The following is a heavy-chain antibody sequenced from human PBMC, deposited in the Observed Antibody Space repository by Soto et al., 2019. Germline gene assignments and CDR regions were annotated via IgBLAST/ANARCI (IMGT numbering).Heavy chain of an antibody. V-gene: IGHV4-59*01. Sequence: QVQLQESGPGLVKPSETLSLTCIVSGGSISNYYWSWIRQHPGKGLEWIGYISNSGSTNYNPSLKSRVTISLDTSKNQFSLKLSSVTAADTAVYYCARDRGAYSIWGQGTMVIVSS. CDR2: ISNSGST. D-gene: IGHD1-26*01. CDR3: ARDRGAYSI. J-gene: IGHJ3*02. CDR1: GGSISNYY.